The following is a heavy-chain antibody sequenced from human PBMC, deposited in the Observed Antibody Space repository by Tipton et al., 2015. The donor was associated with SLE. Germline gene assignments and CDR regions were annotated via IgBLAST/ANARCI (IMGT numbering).Heavy chain of an antibody. J-gene: IGHJ4*02. V-gene: IGHV4-39*07. CDR1: GGSISSSSYY. CDR3: ARFGLTGDRVDY. CDR2: IYYSGST. Sequence: PGLVKPSETLSLTCTVSGGSISSSSYYWGWIRQPPGKGLEWIGSIYYSGSTYYNPSLKSRVTISVDTSKNQFSLKLSSVTAADTAVYYCARFGLTGDRVDYWGQGTLVTVSS. D-gene: IGHD7-27*01.